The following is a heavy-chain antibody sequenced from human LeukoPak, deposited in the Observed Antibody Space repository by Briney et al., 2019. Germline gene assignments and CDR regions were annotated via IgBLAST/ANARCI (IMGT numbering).Heavy chain of an antibody. CDR2: IDTAGNT. D-gene: IGHD3-16*01. Sequence: GGSLRLSCAASGFTFSSYDMHWVRQATGKGLEWVSAIDTAGNTFYPGSVKGRFTISREDAKNSLYLQMNNVRAGDTAVYYCARTSKVTSVMDIWGQGTMVTVSS. J-gene: IGHJ3*02. CDR1: GFTFSSYD. CDR3: ARTSKVTSVMDI. V-gene: IGHV3-13*04.